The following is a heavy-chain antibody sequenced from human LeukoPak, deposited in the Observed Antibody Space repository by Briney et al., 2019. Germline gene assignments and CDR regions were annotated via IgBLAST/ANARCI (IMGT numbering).Heavy chain of an antibody. D-gene: IGHD4-23*01. J-gene: IGHJ4*02. CDR3: AKDSTVTPFDY. CDR1: GFTFSSYG. V-gene: IGHV3-30*18. Sequence: GGSLRLSCAASGFTFSSYGMHWVRQAPGKGLEWVAVISYDGSNKYYADSVKGRFTISRDNSKNTLYLQMNSLRAEDTAVYYCAKDSTVTPFDYRGQGTLVTVSS. CDR2: ISYDGSNK.